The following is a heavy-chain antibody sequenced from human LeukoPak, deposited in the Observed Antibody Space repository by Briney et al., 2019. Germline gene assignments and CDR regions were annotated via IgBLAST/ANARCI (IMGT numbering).Heavy chain of an antibody. CDR2: IKEDGSES. V-gene: IGHV3-7*01. Sequence: PGGSLRLSCAASGFTFSSYSMNWVRQAPGKGLEWVANIKEDGSESHYVDSVKGRFTISRDNAKNSLYLQMNSLRAEDTAMYFCAKAGLLWFGESWMDVWGQGTTVTVSS. CDR1: GFTFSSYS. J-gene: IGHJ6*02. CDR3: AKAGLLWFGESWMDV. D-gene: IGHD3-10*01.